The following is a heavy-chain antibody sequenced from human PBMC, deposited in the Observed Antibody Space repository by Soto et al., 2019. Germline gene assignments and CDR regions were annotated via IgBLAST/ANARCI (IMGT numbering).Heavy chain of an antibody. CDR2: IIPIFGTA. CDR3: ARGPRAGGYGMDV. V-gene: IGHV1-69*13. D-gene: IGHD3-10*01. CDR1: GYTFSDYY. J-gene: IGHJ6*02. Sequence: SVKVSCKASGYTFSDYYLHWVRQAPGQGLEWMGGIIPIFGTANYAQKFQGRVTITADESTSTAYMELSSLRSKDTAVYYCARGPRAGGYGMDVWGQGTTVTVSS.